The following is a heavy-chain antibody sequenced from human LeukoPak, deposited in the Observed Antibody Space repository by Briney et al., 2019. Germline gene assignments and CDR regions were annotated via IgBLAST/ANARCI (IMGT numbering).Heavy chain of an antibody. J-gene: IGHJ4*02. Sequence: GGSLRLSCAASGFTVSRTYMSWVRQAPGKGLEWVSYISSSGSTIYYADSVKGRFTISRDNAKNSLYLQMNSLRADDTAVYYCARDRLRLGELPILNKKNNYFDYWGQGTLVTVSS. CDR2: ISSSGSTI. CDR3: ARDRLRLGELPILNKKNNYFDY. V-gene: IGHV3-11*04. CDR1: GFTVSRTY. D-gene: IGHD3-16*01.